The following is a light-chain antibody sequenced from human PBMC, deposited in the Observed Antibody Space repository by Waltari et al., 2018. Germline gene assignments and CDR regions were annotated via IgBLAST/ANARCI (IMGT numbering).Light chain of an antibody. V-gene: IGLV2-14*03. CDR2: DVS. CDR3: SSYTSSSTYV. Sequence: HSVLTQPASVSGSPGQSITISCTGTGSDCGGYNYVSWYQHYPGKAPKLIISDVSTWPSGVSHRFSGSKSGDTASLTISGLQAEDEADYYCSSYTSSSTYVFGTGTKVTVL. CDR1: GSDCGGYNY. J-gene: IGLJ1*01.